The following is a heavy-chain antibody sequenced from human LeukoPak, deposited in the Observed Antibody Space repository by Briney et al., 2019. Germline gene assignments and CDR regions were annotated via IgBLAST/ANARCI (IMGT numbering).Heavy chain of an antibody. CDR2: IYYSGST. CDR3: ARKIAVAGPAHAFDI. Sequence: SETLSLTCTVSGGSISSYYWSWIRQPPGKGLEWIGYIYYSGSTNYNPPLKSRVTISVDTSKNQFSLKLSSVTAADTAVYYCARKIAVAGPAHAFDIWGQGTMVTVSS. J-gene: IGHJ3*02. CDR1: GGSISSYY. V-gene: IGHV4-59*01. D-gene: IGHD6-19*01.